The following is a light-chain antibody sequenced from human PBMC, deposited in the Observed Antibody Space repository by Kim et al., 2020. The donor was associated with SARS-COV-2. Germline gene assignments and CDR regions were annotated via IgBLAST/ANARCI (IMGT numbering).Light chain of an antibody. V-gene: IGKV3-20*01. CDR1: QSVSSSY. CDR3: RQYISSPWA. CDR2: GAS. Sequence: EIVLTQSPGTLSLSPGERATLSCRASQSVSSSYLAWYQQKPGQAPRLLIYGASSRATGIPDRFSGSGSGTDFTLTISRLEPEDFAVYYCRQYISSPWAFGQRTKV. J-gene: IGKJ1*01.